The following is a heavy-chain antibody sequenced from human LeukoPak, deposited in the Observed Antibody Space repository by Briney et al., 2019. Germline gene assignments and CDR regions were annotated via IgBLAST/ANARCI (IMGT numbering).Heavy chain of an antibody. CDR3: ARDFGRVGATNAFDI. CDR1: GHIFNSYW. J-gene: IGHJ3*02. D-gene: IGHD1-26*01. V-gene: IGHV3-74*01. CDR2: ITSDGNSR. Sequence: PGGSLRLLCAACGHIFNSYWMHGVRQAPGKGLVCVSHITSDGNSRTYAGSVKRRFTISRDNAKNTLYLQMNSLRVEDTAVYYCARDFGRVGATNAFDIWGQGTMVTVSS.